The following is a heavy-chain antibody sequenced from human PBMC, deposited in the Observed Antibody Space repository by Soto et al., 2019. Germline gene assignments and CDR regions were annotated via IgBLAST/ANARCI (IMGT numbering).Heavy chain of an antibody. Sequence: QVQLVESGGGLVKPGGSLRLSCVASGFTFRDHYMTWIRQAPGKGLEWVSKISGSGTSTYYADSVKGRFTVSRDNAKNSVYLQMDSLRAEDTAVYYCASDPYYYASGYWGQGTLLTVSS. J-gene: IGHJ4*02. CDR1: GFTFRDHY. CDR3: ASDPYYYASGY. CDR2: ISGSGTST. V-gene: IGHV3-11*01. D-gene: IGHD3-10*01.